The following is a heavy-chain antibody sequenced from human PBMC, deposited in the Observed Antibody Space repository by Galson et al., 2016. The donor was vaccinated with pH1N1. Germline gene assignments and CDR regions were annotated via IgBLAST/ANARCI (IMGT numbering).Heavy chain of an antibody. CDR3: VRAVGAVEAF. J-gene: IGHJ4*02. CDR2: IKHDGSQK. V-gene: IGHV3-7*01. D-gene: IGHD4/OR15-4a*01. Sequence: SLRLSCAGSGFTFSNYWMHWVRQAPGKGLEWVANIKHDGSQKYYVDSVKGRFTISRDIAKNSLYLQMNSLRAEDTAVYYCVRAVGAVEAFWGQGTLVTVSS. CDR1: GFTFSNYW.